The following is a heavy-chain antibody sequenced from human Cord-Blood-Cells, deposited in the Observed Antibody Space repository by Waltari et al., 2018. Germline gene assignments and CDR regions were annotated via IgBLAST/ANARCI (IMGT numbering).Heavy chain of an antibody. CDR2: ISSSSSYI. D-gene: IGHD6-19*01. Sequence: EVQLVESGGGLVKPGGSRILSCAASGLTSSSSSMNWVRQAPGKGLEWVSSISSSSSYIYYADSVKGRFTISRDNAKNSLYLQMNSLRAEDTAVYYCARETDSSGWYYFDYWGQGTLVTVSS. CDR1: GLTSSSSS. CDR3: ARETDSSGWYYFDY. V-gene: IGHV3-21*01. J-gene: IGHJ4*02.